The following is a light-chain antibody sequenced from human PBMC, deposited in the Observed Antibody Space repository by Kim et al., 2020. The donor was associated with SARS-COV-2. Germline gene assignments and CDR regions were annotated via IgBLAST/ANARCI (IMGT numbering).Light chain of an antibody. CDR1: QNVPSNY. CDR2: DVS. CDR3: QHYGSSPR. J-gene: IGKJ1*01. V-gene: IGKV3-20*01. Sequence: EIVLTQSPGTLSLSPGDRATLSCRASQNVPSNYLAWFQQKLGQAPRLLIYDVSNRTTGIPDRFSGSGSGTDFTLTISRLEPEDFAVYYCQHYGSSPRFGEGTKVDIK.